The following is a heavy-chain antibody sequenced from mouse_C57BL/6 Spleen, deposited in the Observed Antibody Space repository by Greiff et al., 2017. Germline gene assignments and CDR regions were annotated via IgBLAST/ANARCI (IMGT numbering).Heavy chain of an antibody. Sequence: QVQLQQPGAELVRPGSSVRLSCKASGYTFTSYWMDLVKQRPGQGLEWIGNIYPSDSETHYNQQFKDKATSNVDNSSSTAYMQLSSLTSEDSAVYYCARRRLRGDYFDYWGQGTTLTVSS. CDR3: ARRRLRGDYFDY. CDR2: IYPSDSET. CDR1: GYTFTSYW. V-gene: IGHV1-61*01. D-gene: IGHD2-2*01. J-gene: IGHJ2*01.